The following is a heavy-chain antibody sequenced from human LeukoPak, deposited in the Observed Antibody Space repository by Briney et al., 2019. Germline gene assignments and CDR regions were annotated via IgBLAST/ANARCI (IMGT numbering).Heavy chain of an antibody. CDR2: IYYSGIT. J-gene: IGHJ4*02. CDR3: ARDLRGYSSAVVYFDY. D-gene: IGHD6-19*01. CDR1: GGSISSYY. Sequence: SETLSLTCTVSGGSISSYYWSWIRQPPAKGLEWIGYIYYSGITNYNPSLKSRVTISVDTSKNQFSLKLSSVTAADTAVYYCARDLRGYSSAVVYFDYWGQGTLVTVSS. V-gene: IGHV4-59*01.